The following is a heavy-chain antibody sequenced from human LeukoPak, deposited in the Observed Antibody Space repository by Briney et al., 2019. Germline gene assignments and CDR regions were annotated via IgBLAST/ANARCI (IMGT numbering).Heavy chain of an antibody. D-gene: IGHD6-19*01. Sequence: PGGSLRLSCAASGLTFSSYWMSWVRQAPGKGLEWVANIKQDGSEKYYVDSVKGRFTISRDNAKNSLYLQMNSLRAEDTAVYYCAAYSSGWSTKDYWGQGTLVTVSS. V-gene: IGHV3-7*03. CDR1: GLTFSSYW. J-gene: IGHJ4*02. CDR2: IKQDGSEK. CDR3: AAYSSGWSTKDY.